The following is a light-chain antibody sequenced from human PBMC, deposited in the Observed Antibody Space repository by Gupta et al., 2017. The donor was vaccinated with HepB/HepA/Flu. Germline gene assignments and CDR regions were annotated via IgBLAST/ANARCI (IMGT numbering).Light chain of an antibody. Sequence: EVVMTQSPGTLSVSPGERATLSCRASQSVSSRYVSWYQQIPGQAPRLLMYGASSSASGVPDRISSRGGGTDFTITISRLEAEVVAVYYCQHNEGSPWTFGQGTKVEIK. J-gene: IGKJ1*01. CDR1: QSVSSRY. CDR3: QHNEGSPWT. V-gene: IGKV3-20*01. CDR2: GAS.